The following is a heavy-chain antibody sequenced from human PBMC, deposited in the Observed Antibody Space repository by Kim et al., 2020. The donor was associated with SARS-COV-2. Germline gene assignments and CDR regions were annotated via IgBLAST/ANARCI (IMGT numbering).Heavy chain of an antibody. V-gene: IGHV3-30*01. J-gene: IGHJ4*02. CDR3: TRNPLTGYYFDY. D-gene: IGHD7-27*01. Sequence: YYADSVKIRFTISRDNSKNTLYLKMTSLRAEDTAVYYCTRNPLTGYYFDYWGQGTLVTVSS.